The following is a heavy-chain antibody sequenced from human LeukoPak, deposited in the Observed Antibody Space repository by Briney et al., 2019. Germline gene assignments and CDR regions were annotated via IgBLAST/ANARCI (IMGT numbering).Heavy chain of an antibody. V-gene: IGHV3-23*01. CDR3: AKSHDSSGSDY. D-gene: IGHD3-22*01. Sequence: GGSLRLSCAASGFTVSSNYMNWVRQAPGKGLEWVSAISGSGGSTYYADSVKGRFTISRDNSKNTLYMQMNSLRAEDTAVYYCAKSHDSSGSDYWGQGTLVTVSS. CDR2: ISGSGGST. J-gene: IGHJ4*02. CDR1: GFTVSSNY.